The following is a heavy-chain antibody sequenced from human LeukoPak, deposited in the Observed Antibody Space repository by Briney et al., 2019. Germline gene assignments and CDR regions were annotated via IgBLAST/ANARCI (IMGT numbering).Heavy chain of an antibody. J-gene: IGHJ1*01. CDR3: ASVKNYYGSGSSFQR. Sequence: PSETPSLTCTVSGGSISSYYWSWVRQPPGKGLEWIGFIYYSGSTSYNPSLKSRVTMSVDTSKDQFSLKLSSVTAADTAVYYCASVKNYYGSGSSFQRWGQGTLVTVSS. CDR2: IYYSGST. V-gene: IGHV4-59*12. CDR1: GGSISSYY. D-gene: IGHD3-10*01.